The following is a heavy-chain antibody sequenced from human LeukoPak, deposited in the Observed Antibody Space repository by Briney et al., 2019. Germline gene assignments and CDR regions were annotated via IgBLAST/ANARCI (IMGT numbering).Heavy chain of an antibody. Sequence: ASVNVSCKASGYTFTSYGISWVRQAPGQGLEWMGWISAYNGNTNYAQKLQGRVTMTTDTSTSTAYMELRSLRSDDTAVYYCARCERFKYGPYCDYWGQGTLVTVSS. J-gene: IGHJ4*02. CDR1: GYTFTSYG. CDR2: ISAYNGNT. D-gene: IGHD1-1*01. CDR3: ARCERFKYGPYCDY. V-gene: IGHV1-18*01.